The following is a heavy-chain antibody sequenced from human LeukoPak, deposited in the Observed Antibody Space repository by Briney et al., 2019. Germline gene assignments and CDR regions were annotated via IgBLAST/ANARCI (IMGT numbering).Heavy chain of an antibody. J-gene: IGHJ4*02. CDR3: TGYSAGWSSGGGY. V-gene: IGHV4-39*01. CDR2: IYYSGTT. CDR1: GGSISSLTYY. Sequence: SETLSRTCTVSGGSISSLTYYWGWIRQPPGKGLEWIASIYYSGTTHYSPSLKSRVAISVNRSNNQFSLRLSSVTAADTAVYFCTGYSAGWSSGGGYWGQGTVVTVSS. D-gene: IGHD6-19*01.